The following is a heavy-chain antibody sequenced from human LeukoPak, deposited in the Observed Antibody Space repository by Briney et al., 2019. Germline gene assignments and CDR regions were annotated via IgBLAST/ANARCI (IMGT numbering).Heavy chain of an antibody. D-gene: IGHD1-26*01. V-gene: IGHV4-34*01. J-gene: IGHJ5*02. CDR1: GGSFSGYY. Sequence: PSETLSLTCAVYGGSFSGYYWSWIRQPPGKGLEWIGEINHSGSTNYNPSLKSRVTISVDTSKNQFSLKLSSVTAADTAVYYCARRVRVIVGALNWFDPWGQGTLVTVSS. CDR2: INHSGST. CDR3: ARRVRVIVGALNWFDP.